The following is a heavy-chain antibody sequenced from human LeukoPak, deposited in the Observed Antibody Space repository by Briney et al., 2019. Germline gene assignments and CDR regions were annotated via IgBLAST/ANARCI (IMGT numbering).Heavy chain of an antibody. V-gene: IGHV3-7*01. J-gene: IGHJ4*02. Sequence: PGGSLRLSCAASGFTFSSYWMSWVRQAPGKGLEWVANIKQDGSEKYYVDSVKGRFTISRDNAKNSLYLQMNSLRAEDTAVYYCARDLGDFWSGYPEGVDYWGQGTLVTVSS. D-gene: IGHD3-3*01. CDR1: GFTFSSYW. CDR2: IKQDGSEK. CDR3: ARDLGDFWSGYPEGVDY.